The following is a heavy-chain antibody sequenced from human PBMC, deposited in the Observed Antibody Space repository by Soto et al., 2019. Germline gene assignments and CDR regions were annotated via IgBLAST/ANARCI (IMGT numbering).Heavy chain of an antibody. CDR1: GYTFTSYY. J-gene: IGHJ6*02. CDR3: ASIVAVAGEGPLWYYGMDV. CDR2: INPSGGST. V-gene: IGHV1-46*01. D-gene: IGHD6-19*01. Sequence: ASVQVSCKASGYTFTSYYMHWVRQAPGQGLEWMGIINPSGGSTSYAQKFQGRVTMTRDTSTSTVYMELSSLRSEDTAVYYCASIVAVAGEGPLWYYGMDVWGQGTTVTVSS.